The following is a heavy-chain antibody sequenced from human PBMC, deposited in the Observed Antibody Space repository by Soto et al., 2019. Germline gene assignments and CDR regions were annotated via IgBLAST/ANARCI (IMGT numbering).Heavy chain of an antibody. Sequence: SETLSLTCTVSGGSISSGGYYWSWIRQHPGKGLEWIGYIYYSGSTYYNPSLKSRVTISVDTSKNQFSLKLSSVTAADTAVYYCARPYYYGSGSYSDAFDIWGQGTMVTVSS. CDR2: IYYSGST. CDR3: ARPYYYGSGSYSDAFDI. D-gene: IGHD3-10*01. V-gene: IGHV4-31*03. J-gene: IGHJ3*02. CDR1: GGSISSGGYY.